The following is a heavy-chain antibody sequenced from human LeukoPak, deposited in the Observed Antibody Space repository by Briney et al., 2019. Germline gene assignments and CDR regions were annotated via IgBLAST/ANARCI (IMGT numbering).Heavy chain of an antibody. D-gene: IGHD2-15*01. V-gene: IGHV1-18*01. Sequence: ASVKVSCKDSGYTFTSYGISWVRQAPGQGLEWVGWISAYNGNTNYAQKLQGRVTMTTDTSTSTAYMELRSLRSDDTAVYYCARVRVADDAFDIWGQGTMVTVSS. CDR2: ISAYNGNT. CDR3: ARVRVADDAFDI. CDR1: GYTFTSYG. J-gene: IGHJ3*02.